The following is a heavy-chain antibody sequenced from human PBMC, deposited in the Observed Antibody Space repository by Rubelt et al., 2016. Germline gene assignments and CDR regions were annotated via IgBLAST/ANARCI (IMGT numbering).Heavy chain of an antibody. D-gene: IGHD6-6*01. CDR2: INHSGST. CDR1: GGSFSGYY. Sequence: QVQLQQWGARLLKPSETLSLTCAVYGGSFSGYYWSWIRQPPGKGLEWIGEINHSGSTNYNPSLKSRVTISVDTSKNQFSLKLSSVTAADTAVYYCASNEQLVRMGGYGMDVWGQGTTVTVSS. J-gene: IGHJ6*02. V-gene: IGHV4-34*01. CDR3: ASNEQLVRMGGYGMDV.